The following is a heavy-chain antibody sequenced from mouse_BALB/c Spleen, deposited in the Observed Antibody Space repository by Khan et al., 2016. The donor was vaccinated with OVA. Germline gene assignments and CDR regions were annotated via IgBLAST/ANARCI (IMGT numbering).Heavy chain of an antibody. D-gene: IGHD2-14*01. CDR2: INTHSGVP. Sequence: QIQLVQSGPELKKPGETVRISCKASGYTFTTAGIQWVQKMPGKGLKWIGWINTHSGVPKYAEDFKGRFAFFLEISANTAYLQITNLKNEDTATYFCARGGAAYYRNDGGAMEYWGQGNSVTVSA. V-gene: IGHV9-4*02. CDR1: GYTFTTAG. J-gene: IGHJ4*01. CDR3: ARGGAAYYRNDGGAMEY.